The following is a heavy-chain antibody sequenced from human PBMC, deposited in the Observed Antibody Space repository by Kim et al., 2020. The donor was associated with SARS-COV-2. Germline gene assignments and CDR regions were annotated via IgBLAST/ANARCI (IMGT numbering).Heavy chain of an antibody. V-gene: IGHV3-53*04. CDR3: ASRIAVAGFDALDI. CDR1: GFTVSSNY. Sequence: GGSLRLSCAASGFTVSSNYMSWVRQAPGKGLEWVSVIYSGGSTYYADSVKGRFTISRHNSKNTLYLQMNSLRAEDTAVYYCASRIAVAGFDALDIWGQGTMVTVSS. CDR2: IYSGGST. J-gene: IGHJ3*02. D-gene: IGHD6-19*01.